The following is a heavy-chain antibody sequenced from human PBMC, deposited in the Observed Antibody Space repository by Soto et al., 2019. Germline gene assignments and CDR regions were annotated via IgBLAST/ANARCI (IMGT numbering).Heavy chain of an antibody. CDR3: ARGRFRRTWFDP. J-gene: IGHJ5*02. V-gene: IGHV1-8*01. CDR2: MNPDSGNT. Sequence: QLKLVQSGAEVKKTGASVKVSCKASGYTFTNYDIHWVRQAIGQGLEWMGWMNPDSGNTGQSKQFQGRVTMTRDTSISTAYMEMSSLRSEDTAVYYCARGRFRRTWFDPWGQGTLVTVSS. CDR1: GYTFTNYD. D-gene: IGHD3-16*01.